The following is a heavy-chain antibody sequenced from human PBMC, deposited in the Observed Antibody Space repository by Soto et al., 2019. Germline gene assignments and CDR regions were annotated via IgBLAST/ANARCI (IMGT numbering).Heavy chain of an antibody. CDR1: GYTFTGYY. CDR3: ARDPNAGTWMDYYYYGMDV. V-gene: IGHV1-69*05. D-gene: IGHD2-2*03. Sequence: SVKVSCKASGYTFTGYYMHWARQAPGQGLEWMGWIIPNIGTANYAQKFQGRVTITTDESTSTAYMELSSLRSEDTAVYYCARDPNAGTWMDYYYYGMDVWGQGTTVTVSS. J-gene: IGHJ6*02. CDR2: IIPNIGTA.